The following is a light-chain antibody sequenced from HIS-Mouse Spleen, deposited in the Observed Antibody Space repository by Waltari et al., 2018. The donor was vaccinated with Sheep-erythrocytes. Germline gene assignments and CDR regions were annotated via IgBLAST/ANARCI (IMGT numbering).Light chain of an antibody. J-gene: IGLJ2*01. V-gene: IGLV3-1*01. Sequence: SYELTQPPSVSVSPGQTASITCSGDKLGDKYACWYQQKPGQSPVLVIYQDSKRPSGIHERFSGSTSGNTATLTISGTQAMDEADYYCQAWDSSTYVVFGGGTKLTVL. CDR3: QAWDSSTYVV. CDR2: QDS. CDR1: KLGDKY.